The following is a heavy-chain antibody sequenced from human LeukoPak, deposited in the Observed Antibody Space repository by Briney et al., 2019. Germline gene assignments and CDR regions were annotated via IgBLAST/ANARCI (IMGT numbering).Heavy chain of an antibody. J-gene: IGHJ4*02. CDR2: LNPSGGSS. CDR1: GYTVTSYY. D-gene: IGHD5-18*01. V-gene: IGHV1-46*01. Sequence: ASVKVFCKASGYTVTSYYMHWVRQAPGQGLEWIAILNPSGGSSSYAQKLQGRVTMTTDTSTSTAYMELRSLRSDDTAVYYCARADGYSYGFPLDYWGQGTLVTVSS. CDR3: ARADGYSYGFPLDY.